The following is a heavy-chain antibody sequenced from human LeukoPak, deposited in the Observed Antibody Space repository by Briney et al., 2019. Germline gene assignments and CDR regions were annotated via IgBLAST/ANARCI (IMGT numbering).Heavy chain of an antibody. Sequence: IPSETLSLTCTVSGGSISTNGYYWAWIRQPPGQGLEWIGSVSSDGGTSHTSLKSRVTMALDTSNNQFSLRLTSVTAADTAVYYCVRETSGSSRTEYWGQGTLVTVSS. CDR2: VSSDGGT. V-gene: IGHV4-39*07. J-gene: IGHJ4*02. CDR1: GGSISTNGYY. CDR3: VRETSGSSRTEY. D-gene: IGHD6-13*01.